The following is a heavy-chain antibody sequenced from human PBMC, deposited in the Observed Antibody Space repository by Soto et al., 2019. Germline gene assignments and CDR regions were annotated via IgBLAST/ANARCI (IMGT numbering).Heavy chain of an antibody. CDR3: ARGGNYVSYYYYGMDV. CDR2: IYYSGST. V-gene: IGHV4-59*01. CDR1: GGSISSYY. Sequence: SETLSLTCTVSGGSISSYYWSWIRQPPGKGLEWIGYIYYSGSTNYNPSLKSRVTISVDTSKNQFSLKLSSVTAADTAVYYCARGGNYVSYYYYGMDVWGQGTTVTVSS. J-gene: IGHJ6*02. D-gene: IGHD1-7*01.